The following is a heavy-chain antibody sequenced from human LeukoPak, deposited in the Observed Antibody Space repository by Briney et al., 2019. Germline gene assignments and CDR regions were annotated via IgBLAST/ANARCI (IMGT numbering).Heavy chain of an antibody. V-gene: IGHV3-23*01. CDR3: AKGSAGANYDFWSCYSIRPFHFDY. D-gene: IGHD3-3*01. CDR1: GFTFSSYA. CDR2: ISGSGGST. J-gene: IGHJ4*02. Sequence: GGSLRLSCAASGFTFSSYAMSWVRQAPGKGLEWVSAISGSGGSTYYADSVKGRFTISRDNSKNTLYLQMNSLRAEDTAVYYCAKGSAGANYDFWSCYSIRPFHFDYWGQGTLVTVSS.